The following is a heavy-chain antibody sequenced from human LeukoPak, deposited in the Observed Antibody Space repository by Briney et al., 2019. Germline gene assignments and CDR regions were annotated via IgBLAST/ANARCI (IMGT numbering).Heavy chain of an antibody. V-gene: IGHV1-46*01. CDR3: ARDFVAGATGDY. CDR1: GYTFTSYY. J-gene: IGHJ4*02. Sequence: ASVKVSCKASGYTFTSYYMHWVRQAPGQGLEWMGIINPSGGSTSYAQKFQGRVTITADESTSTAYMELSSLRSEDTAVYYCARDFVAGATGDYWGQGTLVTVSS. D-gene: IGHD1-26*01. CDR2: INPSGGST.